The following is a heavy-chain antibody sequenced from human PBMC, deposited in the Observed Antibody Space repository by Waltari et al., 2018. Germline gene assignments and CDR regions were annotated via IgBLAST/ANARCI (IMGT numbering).Heavy chain of an antibody. Sequence: QVQLQESGPGLVKPSETLSLTCTVSGGSISSYYWSWIRQPPGKGLEWIGYIYYSGSTNYNPPLKSRDTISVDTSKNPFSLKLSSVTAADTAVYYCASEALSGSYYYFDYWGQGTLVTVSS. CDR1: GGSISSYY. J-gene: IGHJ4*02. D-gene: IGHD1-26*01. V-gene: IGHV4-59*01. CDR2: IYYSGST. CDR3: ASEALSGSYYYFDY.